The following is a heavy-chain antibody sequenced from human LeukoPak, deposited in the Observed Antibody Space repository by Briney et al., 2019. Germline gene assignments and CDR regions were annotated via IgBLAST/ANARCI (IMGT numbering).Heavy chain of an antibody. CDR3: ARGYCSSTSCYTGGWFDP. D-gene: IGHD2-2*02. V-gene: IGHV4-34*01. CDR1: GFTVSTNY. J-gene: IGHJ5*02. CDR2: INHSGST. Sequence: GSLRLSCAASGFTVSTNYMSWIRQPPGKGLEWIGEINHSGSTNYNPSLKSRVTISVDTSKNQFSLKLSSVTAADTAVYYCARGYCSSTSCYTGGWFDPWGQGTLVTVSS.